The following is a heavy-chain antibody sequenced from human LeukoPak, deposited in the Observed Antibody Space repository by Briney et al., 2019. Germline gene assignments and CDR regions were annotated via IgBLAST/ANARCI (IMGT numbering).Heavy chain of an antibody. V-gene: IGHV4-59*02. CDR1: GGSVRRHY. Sequence: SETLSLTCIVSGGSVRRHYWNWIRQPPGKGLEWIGFMSYSGTTNYNPSLNSRVSISIDTSRNRVSLRLSSVTAADTAYYRCARGGRDGPVDFGGQGTLVTVSS. J-gene: IGHJ4*02. D-gene: IGHD5-24*01. CDR3: ARGGRDGPVDF. CDR2: MSYSGTT.